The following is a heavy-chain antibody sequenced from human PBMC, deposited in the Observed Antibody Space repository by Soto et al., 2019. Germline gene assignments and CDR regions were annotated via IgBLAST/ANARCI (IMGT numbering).Heavy chain of an antibody. CDR1: GGSISSGGYY. J-gene: IGHJ5*02. Sequence: SETLSLTCTVSGGSISSGGYYWSWIRHHPGKGLEWIGYIYYSWSTYYNPSLKSRVTLSVETTKNPFSLQLKSMTAADTAVYYCAELSCTSSTCYLPDWFAPWAQGTVDTVSS. CDR3: AELSCTSSTCYLPDWFAP. V-gene: IGHV4-31*03. D-gene: IGHD2-2*01. CDR2: IYYSWST.